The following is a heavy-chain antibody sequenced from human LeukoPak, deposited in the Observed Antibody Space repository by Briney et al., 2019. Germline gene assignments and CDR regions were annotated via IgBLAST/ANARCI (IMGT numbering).Heavy chain of an antibody. V-gene: IGHV1-69*13. Sequence: SVKVSCKTSGGTFTSYAITWVRQAPGQGLEWMGKITPISGTTNYAQKFQGRVTFTADESTSTAYMELSSLRSEDTALYYCARELRLGGNWFDPWGQGTLVTVSS. CDR2: ITPISGTT. J-gene: IGHJ5*02. CDR1: GGTFTSYA. D-gene: IGHD1-26*01. CDR3: ARELRLGGNWFDP.